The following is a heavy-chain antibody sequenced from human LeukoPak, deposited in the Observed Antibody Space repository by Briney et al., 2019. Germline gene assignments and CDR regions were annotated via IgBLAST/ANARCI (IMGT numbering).Heavy chain of an antibody. Sequence: SETLSLTCAVYGGSFSGYYWSWIRQPPGKGLEWIGEINHSGSTNYNPSLKSRVTISVDTSRNQFSLKLSSVTAADTVVYYCARHGREMATTDYWGQGTLVTVSS. CDR3: ARHGREMATTDY. J-gene: IGHJ4*02. D-gene: IGHD5-24*01. V-gene: IGHV4-34*01. CDR2: INHSGST. CDR1: GGSFSGYY.